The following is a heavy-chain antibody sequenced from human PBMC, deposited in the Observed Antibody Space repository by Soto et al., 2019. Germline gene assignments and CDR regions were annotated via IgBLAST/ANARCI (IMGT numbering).Heavy chain of an antibody. V-gene: IGHV1-69*13. CDR3: ARFRGDYKYYYYGMDV. D-gene: IGHD2-21*02. J-gene: IGHJ6*02. Sequence: SVKVSCKASGGTFSSYAISWVRQAPGQGLEWMGGIIPIFGTANYAQKFQGRVTITADESTSTAYMELSSLRSEDTAVYYCARFRGDYKYYYYGMDVWGQGTTVTVSS. CDR2: IIPIFGTA. CDR1: GGTFSSYA.